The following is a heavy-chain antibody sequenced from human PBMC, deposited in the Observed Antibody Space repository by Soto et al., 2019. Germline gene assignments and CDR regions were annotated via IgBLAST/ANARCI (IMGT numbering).Heavy chain of an antibody. D-gene: IGHD4-17*01. J-gene: IGHJ3*01. Sequence: VSLRLSCVASGFTFSSYAMSGVRQVPGKGLEWVSTISDAAGSAYYADSVKGRFTISRDNSKKTLYLQMNSLRAEDSAVYYCARPYGGKIGDAPDLWGPGTMVTVSS. CDR2: ISDAAGSA. CDR3: ARPYGGKIGDAPDL. CDR1: GFTFSSYA. V-gene: IGHV3-23*01.